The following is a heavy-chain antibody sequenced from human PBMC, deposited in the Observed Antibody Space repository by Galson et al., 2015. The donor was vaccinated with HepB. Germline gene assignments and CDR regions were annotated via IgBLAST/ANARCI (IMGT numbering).Heavy chain of an antibody. Sequence: SETLSLTCTVSGASIRSSGDYWAWIRQPPGKGLEWIGTIYYSGTVYYNPSLKSRVTVSLDMSKNKFSLNLNSVTAADTAVYYCVRPVVPGIVDFWGQGTLVTVSS. CDR2: IYYSGTV. CDR1: GASIRSSGDY. V-gene: IGHV4-39*01. J-gene: IGHJ4*02. CDR3: VRPVVPGIVDF. D-gene: IGHD2-15*01.